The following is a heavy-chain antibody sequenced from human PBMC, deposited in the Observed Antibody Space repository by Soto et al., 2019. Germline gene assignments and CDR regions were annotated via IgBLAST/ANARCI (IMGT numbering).Heavy chain of an antibody. Sequence: QVQLVQSGAEVKKPGASVNVSCEASGYTFTGSSIHWVRQAPGQGLEWMGYINPNSGDTIFAQKFQGGVTMTRDTSISTAYMELSRVASDDTAVYYCARDLTGDPNYWGQGTLVTVSS. CDR1: GYTFTGSS. J-gene: IGHJ4*02. CDR3: ARDLTGDPNY. CDR2: INPNSGDT. V-gene: IGHV1-2*02. D-gene: IGHD7-27*01.